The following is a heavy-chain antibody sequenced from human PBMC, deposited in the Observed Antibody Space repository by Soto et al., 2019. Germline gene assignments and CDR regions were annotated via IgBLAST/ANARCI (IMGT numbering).Heavy chain of an antibody. CDR3: ARAGGDKPFDY. CDR1: GGSISSYY. J-gene: IGHJ4*02. D-gene: IGHD2-21*01. V-gene: IGHV4-59*01. CDR2: IHYSGSP. Sequence: SETLSLTCTVSGGSISSYYWSWIRQPPGKGLEWIGYIHYSGSPNYSPSLKSRVTISIDTSKNQFSLKLSSVTAADTAVYYCARAGGDKPFDYWGQGTLVTVSS.